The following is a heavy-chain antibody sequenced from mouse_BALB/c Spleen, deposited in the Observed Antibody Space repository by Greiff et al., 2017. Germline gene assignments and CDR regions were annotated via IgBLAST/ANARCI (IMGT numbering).Heavy chain of an antibody. V-gene: IGHV5-6-5*01. Sequence: EVHLVESGGGLVKPGGSLKLSCAASGFTFSSYAMSWVRQTPEKRLEWVASISSGGSTYYPDSVKGRFTISRDNARNILYLQMSSLRSEDTAMYYCARNYDYDYWGQGTTLTVSS. CDR2: ISSGGST. CDR3: ARNYDYDY. D-gene: IGHD2-4*01. J-gene: IGHJ2*01. CDR1: GFTFSSYA.